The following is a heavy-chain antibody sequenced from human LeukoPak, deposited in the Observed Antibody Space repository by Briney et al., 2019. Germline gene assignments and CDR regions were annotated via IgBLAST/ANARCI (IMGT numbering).Heavy chain of an antibody. CDR2: INPNSGGT. J-gene: IGHJ4*02. CDR1: GYTFTGYY. CDR3: ARVLWFGELLEYFDY. V-gene: IGHV1-2*02. D-gene: IGHD3-10*01. Sequence: GASVKVSCKASGYTFTGYYMHWVRQAPGQGLEWMGWINPNSGGTNYAQKFQGRVTMTRDTSISTAYMELSRLRSDDTAVYCCARVLWFGELLEYFDYWGQGTLVTVSS.